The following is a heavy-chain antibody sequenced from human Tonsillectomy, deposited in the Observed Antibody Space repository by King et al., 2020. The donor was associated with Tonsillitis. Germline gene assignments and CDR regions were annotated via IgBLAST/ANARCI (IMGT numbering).Heavy chain of an antibody. Sequence: QLQESGPGLVKPSQTLSLTCTVSGGSISSGDYYWNWIRQPPGKGLEWIGFIYYDGSTIYNPSLKSRLTISLDTSKNQLSLKLSSVTASDTAVYYCARDLWLRTPFWGFDPWGQGPLVTVSS. J-gene: IGHJ5*02. CDR2: IYYDGST. CDR1: GGSISSGDYY. D-gene: IGHD6-19*01. CDR3: ARDLWLRTPFWGFDP. V-gene: IGHV4-30-4*01.